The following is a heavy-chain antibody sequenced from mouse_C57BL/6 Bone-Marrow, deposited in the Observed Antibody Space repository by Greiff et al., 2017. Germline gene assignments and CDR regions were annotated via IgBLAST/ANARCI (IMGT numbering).Heavy chain of an antibody. CDR3: VRQGGNDALDY. D-gene: IGHD2-2*01. Sequence: EVKLLESGGGLVQPKGSLKLSCAASGFSFNTYAMNWVRQAPGKGLEWVARIRSKSNNYATYYADSVKDRFTISRDDSESMLYLQMNNLKTEDTAMYYCVRQGGNDALDYWGQGTTLTVSS. CDR2: IRSKSNNYAT. CDR1: GFSFNTYA. J-gene: IGHJ2*01. V-gene: IGHV10-1*01.